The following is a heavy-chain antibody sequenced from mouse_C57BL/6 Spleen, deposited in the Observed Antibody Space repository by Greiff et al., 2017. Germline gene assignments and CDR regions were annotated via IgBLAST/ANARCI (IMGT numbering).Heavy chain of an antibody. CDR2: ISYDGSN. D-gene: IGHD3-2*02. CDR1: GYSITSGYY. V-gene: IGHV3-6*01. CDR3: AKDSSGYYFDY. J-gene: IGHJ2*01. Sequence: EVQLQESGPGLVKPSQSLSLTCSVTGYSITSGYYWNWIRQFPGNKLEWMGYISYDGSNNYNPSLKNRISITRDTSKNQFFLKLNSVTTEDTATYYCAKDSSGYYFDYWGQGTTLTVSS.